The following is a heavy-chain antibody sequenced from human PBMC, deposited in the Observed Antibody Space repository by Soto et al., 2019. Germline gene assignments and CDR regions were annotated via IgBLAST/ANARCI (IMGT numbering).Heavy chain of an antibody. D-gene: IGHD6-6*01. V-gene: IGHV4-30-4*01. J-gene: IGHJ4*02. CDR2: IYYSGST. Sequence: PSETLCLTCTVSGGSISSGDCYWSWIRQPPGKGLEWIGYIYYSGSTYYNPSLKSRVTISVDTSKNQFSLKLSSVTAADTAVYYCARVGSSIATRPFDYWGQGTLVTVSS. CDR1: GGSISSGDCY. CDR3: ARVGSSIATRPFDY.